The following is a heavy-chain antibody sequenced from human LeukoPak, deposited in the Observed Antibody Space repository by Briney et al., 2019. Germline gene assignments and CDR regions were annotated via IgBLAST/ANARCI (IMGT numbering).Heavy chain of an antibody. CDR1: GYSFTSYW. CDR3: VTLGYCRGVRFCPDS. V-gene: IGHV5-51*01. Sequence: GESLKISCKGSGYSFTSYWIGWVRQMPGKGLEWMGIIYPDDSDTKYSPSFQGQVTISADKSISTAYLQWSSLKASDTAMYFCVTLGYCRGVRFCPDSWGQGTLVTVSS. J-gene: IGHJ5*01. CDR2: IYPDDSDT. D-gene: IGHD2-15*01.